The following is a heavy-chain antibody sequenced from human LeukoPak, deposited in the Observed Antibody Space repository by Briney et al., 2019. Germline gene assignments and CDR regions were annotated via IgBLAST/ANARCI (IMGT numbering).Heavy chain of an antibody. CDR1: GYTFTSYY. D-gene: IGHD2-2*01. J-gene: IGHJ4*02. CDR2: ISAYNGNT. V-gene: IGHV1-18*04. CDR3: ARGESPNCSSTRCYFLF. Sequence: ASVKVSCKASGYTFTSYYMHWVRQAPGQGLEWMGWISAYNGNTNYAKKLQGRVTMTTDTSTSTAYMELRSLRSDDTAVYYCARGESPNCSSTRCYFLFWGQGTLVTVSS.